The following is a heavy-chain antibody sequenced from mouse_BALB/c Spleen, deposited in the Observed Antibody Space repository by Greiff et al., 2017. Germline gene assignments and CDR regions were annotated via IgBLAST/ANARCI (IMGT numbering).Heavy chain of an antibody. V-gene: IGHV3-2*02. CDR2: ISYSGST. CDR1: GYSITSDYA. J-gene: IGHJ1*01. CDR3: ARGGNYDWYFDV. D-gene: IGHD2-1*01. Sequence: EVMLVESGPGLVKPSQSLSLTCTVTGYSITSDYAWNWIRQFPGNKLEWMGYISYSGSTSYNPSLKSRISITRDTSKNQFFLQLNSVTTEDTATYYCARGGNYDWYFDVWGAGTTVTVSS.